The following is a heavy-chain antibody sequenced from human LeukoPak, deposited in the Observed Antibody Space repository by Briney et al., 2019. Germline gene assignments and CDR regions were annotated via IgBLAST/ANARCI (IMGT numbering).Heavy chain of an antibody. D-gene: IGHD3-9*01. CDR3: GTVLRRDGLTCFPLIDY. Sequence: GAGVKVSCKVSGYTLSELSMHWVRQAPGKGLEWMGGFDPEDGETVYAQKFQDRVTMTENTSTDTAYIDLSSLRSEYTALYYCGTVLRRDGLTCFPLIDYWGQGALVTVSS. CDR2: FDPEDGET. V-gene: IGHV1-24*01. CDR1: GYTLSELS. J-gene: IGHJ4*02.